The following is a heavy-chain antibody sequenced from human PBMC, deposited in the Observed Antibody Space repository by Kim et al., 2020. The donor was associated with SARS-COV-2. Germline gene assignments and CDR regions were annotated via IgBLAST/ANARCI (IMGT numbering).Heavy chain of an antibody. CDR2: ISYDGSNK. J-gene: IGHJ4*02. D-gene: IGHD3-10*01. CDR3: AKDSVLLWFGEFFNPDY. Sequence: GGSLRLSCAASGFTFSSYGMHWVRQAPGKGLEWVAVISYDGSNKYYADSVKGRFTISRDNSKNTLYLQMNSLRAEDTAVYYCAKDSVLLWFGEFFNPDYWGQGTLVTVSS. CDR1: GFTFSSYG. V-gene: IGHV3-30*18.